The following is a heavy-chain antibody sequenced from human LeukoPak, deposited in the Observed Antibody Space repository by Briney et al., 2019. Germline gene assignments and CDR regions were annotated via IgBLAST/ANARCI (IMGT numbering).Heavy chain of an antibody. J-gene: IGHJ3*02. Sequence: ASETLSLTCTVSGGSISSYSWSWIRQPPGKGLEWIGYIYYSGSTNYNPSPKSRVTISVDTSKNQFSLKLSSVTAADTAVYYCASARLGSGLEGAFDIWGQGTMVTVSS. CDR2: IYYSGST. V-gene: IGHV4-59*01. CDR1: GGSISSYS. CDR3: ASARLGSGLEGAFDI. D-gene: IGHD6-25*01.